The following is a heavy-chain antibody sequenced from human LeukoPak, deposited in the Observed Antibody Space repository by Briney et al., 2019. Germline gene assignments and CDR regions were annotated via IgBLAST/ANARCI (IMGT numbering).Heavy chain of an antibody. CDR1: GYTFTTYA. Sequence: ASVKVSCKASGYTFTTYAISWVRQAPGQGLEWMGWISVYNGNTNYAQKFQGRVSMTTDTSTSTAYMELRSLSSDDTAVYYCARDLKGAITWTGLSAGMDVWGRGTTVTVSS. J-gene: IGHJ6*02. CDR2: ISVYNGNT. D-gene: IGHD1-1*01. CDR3: ARDLKGAITWTGLSAGMDV. V-gene: IGHV1-18*01.